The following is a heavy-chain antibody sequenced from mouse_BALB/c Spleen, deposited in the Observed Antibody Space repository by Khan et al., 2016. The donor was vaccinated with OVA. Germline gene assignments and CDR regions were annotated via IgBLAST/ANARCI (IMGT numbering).Heavy chain of an antibody. Sequence: QIQLVQSGPELKKPGETVQISCKASGFTFTNYGMNWVRQAPGKGLKWMGWIKTYTGEPTFTDAFKGRFAFSLETSASTAYLQINSLKNEDTATYFCARVGYNETMDFWGQGTSVTVSS. J-gene: IGHJ4*01. V-gene: IGHV9-3-1*01. CDR1: GFTFTNYG. CDR3: ARVGYNETMDF. D-gene: IGHD2-14*01. CDR2: IKTYTGEP.